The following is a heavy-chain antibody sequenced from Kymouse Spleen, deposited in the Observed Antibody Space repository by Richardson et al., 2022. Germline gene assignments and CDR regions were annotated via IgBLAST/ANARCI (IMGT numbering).Heavy chain of an antibody. Sequence: EVQLVESGGGLVQPGGSLKLSCAASGFTFSGSAMHWVRQASGKGLEWVGRIRSKANSYATAYAASVKGRFTISRDDSKNTAYLQMNSLKTEDTAVYYCTRQVNWNYKFDYWGQGTLVTVSS. J-gene: IGHJ4*02. V-gene: IGHV3-73*02. CDR1: GFTFSGSA. CDR2: IRSKANSYAT. CDR3: TRQVNWNYKFDY. D-gene: IGHD1-7*01.